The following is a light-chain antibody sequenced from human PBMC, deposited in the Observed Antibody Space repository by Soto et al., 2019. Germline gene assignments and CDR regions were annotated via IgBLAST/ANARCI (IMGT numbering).Light chain of an antibody. CDR2: AAS. J-gene: IGKJ3*01. CDR1: QGISSY. V-gene: IGKV1-8*01. CDR3: QQYYSYPPT. Sequence: AIRMTQSPSSFSASTGDRVTITCRASQGISSYLAWYQQKPGKAPKLLIYAASTLQSGVPSRFIGSGSGTDFTRTISCLQSEDFATYYCQQYYSYPPTFGPGTKVDI.